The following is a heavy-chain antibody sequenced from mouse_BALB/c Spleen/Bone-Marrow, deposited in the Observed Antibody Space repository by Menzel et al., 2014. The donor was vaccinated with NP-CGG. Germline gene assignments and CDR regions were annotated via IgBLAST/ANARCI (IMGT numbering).Heavy chain of an antibody. Sequence: EVMLVESGGGLVRPGGSLKLSCAASGFTFSSYTMSLVRQTPEKRLELVAYISNGGCSTYYPETVKGRFTISRDNAKNHLYLQMSSLKSEDAAMYYCATGTFAYWGQGTLVTVSA. CDR3: ATGTFAY. CDR2: ISNGGCST. CDR1: GFTFSSYT. D-gene: IGHD4-1*01. V-gene: IGHV5-12-2*01. J-gene: IGHJ3*01.